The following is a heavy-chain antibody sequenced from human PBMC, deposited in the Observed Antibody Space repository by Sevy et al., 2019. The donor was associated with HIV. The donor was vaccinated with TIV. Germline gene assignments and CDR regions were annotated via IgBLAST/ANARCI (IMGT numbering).Heavy chain of an antibody. J-gene: IGHJ4*02. CDR1: GFIFNNYD. CDR2: VSYDGADK. D-gene: IGHD2-15*01. Sequence: GGSLRLSCAASGFIFNNYDMYWIRQAPGKGLEWVATVSYDGADKDYADIVKGRFTISRDSSRSRLYLQMSSLRPEDTGGYFCAKDMVDCSGGTCYSGAVSPFESWGQGTLVTISS. CDR3: AKDMVDCSGGTCYSGAVSPFES. V-gene: IGHV3-30*18.